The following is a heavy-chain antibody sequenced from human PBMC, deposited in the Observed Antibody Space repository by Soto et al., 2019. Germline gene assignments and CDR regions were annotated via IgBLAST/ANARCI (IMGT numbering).Heavy chain of an antibody. D-gene: IGHD3-10*01. CDR1: GFDFSSYG. CDR3: ARDSGWPILNFDF. CDR2: ASYSGSEV. V-gene: IGHV3-30*03. Sequence: SLRLSCVASGFDFSSYGIHWVLQSPGKGLEWVASASYSGSEVFYADFAKGRFTVSKEISKKTAFLQMNALRHDDTAIYFCARDSGWPILNFDFWGQGTLVTVSS. J-gene: IGHJ4*02.